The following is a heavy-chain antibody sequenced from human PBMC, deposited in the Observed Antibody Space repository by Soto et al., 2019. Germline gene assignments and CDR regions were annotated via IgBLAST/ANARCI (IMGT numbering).Heavy chain of an antibody. V-gene: IGHV3-23*01. J-gene: IGHJ4*02. Sequence: EVQLLESGGALKQPGGSLRLSCAASGFTFSSHAMSWVRQAPGKGLEWVSSIIGDGRSTKYADHVKGRFTISRDNFQNMLYLQMNSLRDEATDFYYCKKGMSDRQPILYLDSWGQGTLVTVSS. D-gene: IGHD3-10*01. CDR1: GFTFSSHA. CDR2: IIGDGRST. CDR3: KKGMSDRQPILYLDS.